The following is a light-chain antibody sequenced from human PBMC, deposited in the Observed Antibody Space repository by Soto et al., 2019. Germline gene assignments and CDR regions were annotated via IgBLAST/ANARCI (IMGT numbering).Light chain of an antibody. CDR1: QSISTY. CDR3: QQSYTSPPWT. V-gene: IGKV1-39*01. J-gene: IGKJ1*01. Sequence: DIQMTQSPSSLSASVGDRVTISCRAAQSISTYLNWYQQKPGTAPRLLIYSASSVKTGVPPRSSGSRSGRDFTLTISSLRPEDIATYFCQQSYTSPPWTFGPGTKVDIK. CDR2: SAS.